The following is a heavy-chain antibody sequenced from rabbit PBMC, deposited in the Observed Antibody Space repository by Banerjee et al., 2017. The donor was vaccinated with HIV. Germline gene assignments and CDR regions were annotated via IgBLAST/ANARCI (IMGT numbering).Heavy chain of an antibody. D-gene: IGHD4-1*01. CDR2: IYAGTGST. CDR3: ARAYNSGWGGYFVL. V-gene: IGHV1S40*01. CDR1: GIDFSSYG. Sequence: QSLEESGGGLVKPGASLTLTCKASGIDFSSYGISWVRQAPGKGLEWIACIYAGTGSTWYASWAKGRFTISKPSSTTVTLQMTSLTAADTATYFCARAYNSGWGGYFVLWGQGTLVTVS. J-gene: IGHJ4*01.